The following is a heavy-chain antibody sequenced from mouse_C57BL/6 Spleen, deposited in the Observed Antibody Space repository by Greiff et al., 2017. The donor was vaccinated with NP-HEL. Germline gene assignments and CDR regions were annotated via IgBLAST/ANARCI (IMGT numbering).Heavy chain of an antibody. CDR3: TRSTTVVASYYFDY. D-gene: IGHD1-1*01. V-gene: IGHV1-15*01. Sequence: VQLVESGAELVRPGASVTLSCKASGYTFTDYEMHWVKQTPVHGLEWIGAIDPETGGTAYNQKFKGKAILTADKSSSTAYMELRSLTSEDSAVYYCTRSTTVVASYYFDYWGQGTTLTVSS. CDR1: GYTFTDYE. J-gene: IGHJ2*01. CDR2: IDPETGGT.